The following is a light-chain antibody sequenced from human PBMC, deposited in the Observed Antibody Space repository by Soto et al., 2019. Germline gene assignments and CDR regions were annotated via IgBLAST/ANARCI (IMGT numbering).Light chain of an antibody. J-gene: IGLJ2*01. CDR1: KLGDKH. CDR2: QDT. CDR3: QAWDSSTLV. Sequence: SYELTQPPSVFVSPGQTANITCSGDKLGDKHACWYQRKPGQSPVLVMYQDTKRPSGIPERFSGSNSGNTATLIISGTQAMDEADYYCQAWDSSTLVFGGGTKLTVL. V-gene: IGLV3-1*01.